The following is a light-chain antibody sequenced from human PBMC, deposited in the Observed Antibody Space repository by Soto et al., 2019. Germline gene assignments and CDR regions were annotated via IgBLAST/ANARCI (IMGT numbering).Light chain of an antibody. CDR1: QSVNSN. CDR3: QQYNNWSFT. Sequence: EIVMAQSPATLSVSPGERATLSCRASQSVNSNVAWYQQKPGQAPRLLIYGASTRATGIPARFGGSGSGTEFTLTISSLQSEDFAVYYCQQYNNWSFTFGPGTKVDIK. V-gene: IGKV3-15*01. J-gene: IGKJ3*01. CDR2: GAS.